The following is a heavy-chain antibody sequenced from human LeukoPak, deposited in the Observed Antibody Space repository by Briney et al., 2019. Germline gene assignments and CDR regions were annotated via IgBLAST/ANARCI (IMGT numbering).Heavy chain of an antibody. CDR1: GFSLSTSGVG. CDR3: AHKGSGLSFDY. D-gene: IGHD6-19*01. J-gene: IGHJ4*02. V-gene: IGHV2-5*01. Sequence: SGPTLVNPTQTLTLTCTFSGFSLSTSGVGVGWIRQPPGKALEWLALIYWNDDKRYSPSLKSRVTITMDTSKNQVVLTMTSMDPVDTATYYCAHKGSGLSFDYWGQGILVTVSS. CDR2: IYWNDDK.